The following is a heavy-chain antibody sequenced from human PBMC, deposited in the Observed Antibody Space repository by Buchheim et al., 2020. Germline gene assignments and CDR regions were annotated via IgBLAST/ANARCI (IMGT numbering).Heavy chain of an antibody. J-gene: IGHJ6*02. D-gene: IGHD2-2*01. CDR1: GGSISSGGYY. CDR2: IYYSGST. CDR3: ARDSHTCSSTSCFDDNYGMDV. Sequence: QVQLQESGPRLVKPSQTLSLTCTVSGGSISSGGYYWSWIRQHPGKGLEWIGYIYYSGSTYYNPSLKSRVTISVDTSKNQFFLKLSSVTAADTAVYYCARDSHTCSSTSCFDDNYGMDVWGQGTT. V-gene: IGHV4-31*03.